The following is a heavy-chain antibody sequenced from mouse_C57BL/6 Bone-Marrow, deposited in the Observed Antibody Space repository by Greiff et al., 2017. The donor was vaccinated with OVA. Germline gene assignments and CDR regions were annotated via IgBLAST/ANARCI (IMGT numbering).Heavy chain of an antibody. V-gene: IGHV1-54*01. CDR2: INPGSGGT. CDR1: GYAFTNYL. CDR3: ARSGPNTRGYFDV. Sequence: VQLQQSGAELVRPGTSVKVSCKASGYAFTNYLIEWVKQRPGQGLEWIGVINPGSGGTNYNEKFKGKATLTADKSSSTAYMPLSILTSEDSAVSVCARSGPNTRGYFDVWGTGTTVTVSS. D-gene: IGHD5-1-1*01. J-gene: IGHJ1*03.